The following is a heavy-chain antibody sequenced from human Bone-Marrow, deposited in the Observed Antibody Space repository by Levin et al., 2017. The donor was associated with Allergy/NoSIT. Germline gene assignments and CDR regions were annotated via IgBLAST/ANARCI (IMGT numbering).Heavy chain of an antibody. CDR1: GFPFSTYG. D-gene: IGHD6-13*01. V-gene: IGHV3-21*01. CDR2: ITTTSNYI. J-gene: IGHJ6*02. CDR3: ARAAGAAGGGGMDV. Sequence: PGGSLRLSCATSGFPFSTYGMAWVRQAPGKGLEWVASITTTSNYIHYADSVKGRFTISRDNANNSLSLQMNRLRGEDTAVYYCARAAGAAGGGGMDVWGQGAAVTVSS.